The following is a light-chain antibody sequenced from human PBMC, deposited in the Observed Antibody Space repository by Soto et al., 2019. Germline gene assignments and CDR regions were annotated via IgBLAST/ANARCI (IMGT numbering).Light chain of an antibody. J-gene: IGKJ1*01. CDR2: AAS. V-gene: IGKV3-20*01. CDR3: QQYATSPGT. CDR1: QRVNSNY. Sequence: EIVLTQFPGTLSLSPGERATLSCRASQRVNSNYLAWYQQRLGQTPKLLLYAASSRATGVPNRFSGSGSGTDFTLTISRLEPEDFVFYCCQQYATSPGTFGQGTNVEVK.